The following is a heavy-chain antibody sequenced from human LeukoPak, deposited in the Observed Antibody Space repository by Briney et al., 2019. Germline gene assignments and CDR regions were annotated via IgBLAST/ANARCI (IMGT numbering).Heavy chain of an antibody. CDR2: ISAYNGNT. D-gene: IGHD2-2*01. CDR3: ARECSSTSCYVLRAFDI. CDR1: GYTFTSHG. J-gene: IGHJ3*02. Sequence: ASVKVSCKASGYTFTSHGISWVRQAPGQGPEWMGWISAYNGNTNYAQKLQGRVTMTTDTSTSTAYMELRSLRSDDTAVYYCARECSSTSCYVLRAFDIWGQGTMVTVSS. V-gene: IGHV1-18*04.